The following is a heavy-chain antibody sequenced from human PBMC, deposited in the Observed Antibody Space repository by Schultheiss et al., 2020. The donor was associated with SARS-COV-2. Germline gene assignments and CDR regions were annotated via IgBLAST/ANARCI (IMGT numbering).Heavy chain of an antibody. CDR3: ARDEDGVFDY. CDR1: GFTFSSYG. V-gene: IGHV3-23*01. J-gene: IGHJ4*02. Sequence: GGSLRLSCAASGFTFSSYGMHWVRQAPGKGLEWVSAISGSGGSTYYADSVKGRFTISRENAKNSLYLQMNSLRAGDTAVYYCARDEDGVFDYWGQGTLVTVSS. D-gene: IGHD3-10*01. CDR2: ISGSGGST.